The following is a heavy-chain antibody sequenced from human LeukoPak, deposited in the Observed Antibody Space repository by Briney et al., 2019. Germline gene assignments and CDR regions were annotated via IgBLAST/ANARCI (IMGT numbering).Heavy chain of an antibody. V-gene: IGHV4-34*01. CDR1: GGSFSGYY. CDR3: ARGPRSSGYFDY. Sequence: SETLSLTCAVYGGSFSGYYWSWIRQPPGKGLEWIGEINHSGSTNYNPSLKSRVTISVGTSKNQFSLKLSSVTAADTAVYYCARGPRSSGYFDYWGQGTLVTVSS. J-gene: IGHJ4*02. CDR2: INHSGST. D-gene: IGHD6-19*01.